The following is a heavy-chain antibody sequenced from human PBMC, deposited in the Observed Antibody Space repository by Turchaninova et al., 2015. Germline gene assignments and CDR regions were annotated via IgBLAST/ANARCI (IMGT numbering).Heavy chain of an antibody. CDR1: GFTFRNYW. Sequence: EXXLVESXGGXXXPGXXXRLSWAAAGFTFRNYWMQCVRQAPGKGLVWVSHINSDGSSATYADSVKGRFTISRDNAKNTLYLQMDSLRAEDTAVYYCVRDNYGVDYWGQGTLVTVSS. V-gene: IGHV3-74*01. J-gene: IGHJ4*02. CDR3: VRDNYGVDY. CDR2: INSDGSSA. D-gene: IGHD4/OR15-4a*01.